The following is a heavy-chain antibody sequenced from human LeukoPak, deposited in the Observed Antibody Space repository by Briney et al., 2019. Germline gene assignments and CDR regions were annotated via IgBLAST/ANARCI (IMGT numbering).Heavy chain of an antibody. CDR2: INPNSGGT. CDR1: GYTFTGYY. V-gene: IGHV1-2*06. Sequence: ASVKVSCKASGYTFTGYYMHWVRQAPGQGLEWMGRINPNSGGTNHAQKFQGRVTMTRDTSISTAYMELSRLRSDDTAVYYCATSYCSSTSCLPWDFDYWGQGTLVTVSS. J-gene: IGHJ4*02. D-gene: IGHD2-2*01. CDR3: ATSYCSSTSCLPWDFDY.